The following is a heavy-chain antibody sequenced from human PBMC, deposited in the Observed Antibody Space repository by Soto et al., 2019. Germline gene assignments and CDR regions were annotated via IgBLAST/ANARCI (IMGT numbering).Heavy chain of an antibody. CDR2: IYYSGST. CDR1: GGSISSGGYY. J-gene: IGHJ4*02. CDR3: AREGRWLQLIDY. Sequence: PSETLSLTCTVSGGSISSGGYYWSWIRQHPGKGLEWIGYIYYSGSTYYNPSLKSRVTISVDTSKNQFSLKLSSVTAADTAVYYCAREGRWLQLIDYWGQGTLVTVSS. D-gene: IGHD5-18*01. V-gene: IGHV4-31*03.